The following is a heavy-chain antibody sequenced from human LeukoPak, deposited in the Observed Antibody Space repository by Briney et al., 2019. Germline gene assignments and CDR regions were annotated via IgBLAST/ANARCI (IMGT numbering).Heavy chain of an antibody. CDR3: ARGTSIAVAGDTYWYFDL. V-gene: IGHV4-61*01. CDR2: IYYSGST. J-gene: IGHJ2*01. D-gene: IGHD6-19*01. CDR1: GGSVSSGSYY. Sequence: SETLSLTCTVSGGSVSSGSYYWSWIRQPPGKGLEWIGYIYYSGSTNYNPSLKSRVTISVDTSKNQLSLKLSSVTAADTAVYYCARGTSIAVAGDTYWYFDLWGRGTLVTVSS.